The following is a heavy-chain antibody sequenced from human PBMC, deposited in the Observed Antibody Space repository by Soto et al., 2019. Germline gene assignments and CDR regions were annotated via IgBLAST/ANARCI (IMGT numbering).Heavy chain of an antibody. Sequence: EVQLLESGGGLVQPGGSLSLSCAASAFTFNNYAMSWVRQAPGKGLEWVSGIGGSGRTTYYADSVKGRFTISRDNSNNTLFLQLNSRRAEDTAGYYCAKRRYSDSSGDFYDYWGQGTLVTVSS. D-gene: IGHD3-22*01. J-gene: IGHJ4*02. V-gene: IGHV3-23*01. CDR1: AFTFNNYA. CDR2: IGGSGRTT. CDR3: AKRRYSDSSGDFYDY.